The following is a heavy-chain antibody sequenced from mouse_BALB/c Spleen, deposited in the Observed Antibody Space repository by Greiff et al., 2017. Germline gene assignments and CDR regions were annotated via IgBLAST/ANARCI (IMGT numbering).Heavy chain of an antibody. CDR3: ARGLFDY. CDR1: GYAFSSYW. V-gene: IGHV1-80*01. J-gene: IGHJ2*01. CDR2: IYPGDGDT. Sequence: VKLMESGAELVRPGSSVKISCKASGYAFSSYWMNWVKQRPGQGLEWIGQIYPGDGDTNYNGKFKGKATLTADKSSSTAYMQLSSLTSEDSAVYFCARGLFDYWGQGTTLTVSS.